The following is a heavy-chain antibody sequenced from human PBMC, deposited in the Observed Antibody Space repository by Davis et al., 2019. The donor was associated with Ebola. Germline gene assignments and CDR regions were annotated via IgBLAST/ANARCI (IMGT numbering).Heavy chain of an antibody. CDR1: GFLFNDAW. CDR2: INHSGST. V-gene: IGHV4-34*01. Sequence: MPGGSLRLSCAVSGFLFNDAWMSWIRQPPGKGLEWIGEINHSGSTHYNPSLKSPVTISVDTSKNQFSLKLSSVTAADRAVYYCARDSGYSWGIDYWGQGTLVTVSS. D-gene: IGHD5-18*01. J-gene: IGHJ4*02. CDR3: ARDSGYSWGIDY.